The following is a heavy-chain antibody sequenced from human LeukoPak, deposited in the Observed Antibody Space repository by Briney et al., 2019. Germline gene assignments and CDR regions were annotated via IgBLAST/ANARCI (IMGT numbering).Heavy chain of an antibody. D-gene: IGHD3-10*01. CDR2: INHSGST. J-gene: IGHJ5*02. V-gene: IGHV4-34*01. CDR1: GGSFSGYY. CDR3: ARVGYYGSGSSDR. Sequence: PSETLSLTCAVYGGSFSGYYWSWTRQPPGKGLEWIGEINHSGSTNYNPSLKSRVTISVDTSKNQFSLKLSSVTAADTAVYYCARVGYYGSGSSDRWGQGTLVTVSS.